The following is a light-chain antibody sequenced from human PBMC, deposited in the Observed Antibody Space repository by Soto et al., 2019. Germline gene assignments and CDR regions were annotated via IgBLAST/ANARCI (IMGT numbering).Light chain of an antibody. CDR2: RAS. CDR1: HYIYRN. CDR3: QQYHNLWT. Sequence: EIVMTQSPATLSVSPGERATLSCTASHYIYRNVVWFQQRPGQAPRLLIYRASTSATGTPARFSGSGSGTEFTLTITLLQSEDFALYCCQQYHNLWTFGQGTEVEIK. V-gene: IGKV3-15*01. J-gene: IGKJ1*01.